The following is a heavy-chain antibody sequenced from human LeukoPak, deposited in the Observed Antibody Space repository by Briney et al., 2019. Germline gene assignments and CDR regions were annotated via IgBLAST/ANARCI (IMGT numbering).Heavy chain of an antibody. D-gene: IGHD6-13*01. Sequence: SETLSLTCAVYGGSFSGYYWGWIRQPPGKGLDWIGEINHSGRTNYNPSLKSRVTISVDTSKSQFTLKLSSVTAADTAVYYCAIGLIAAATFYYWGQGTLVTVSS. CDR3: AIGLIAAATFYY. J-gene: IGHJ4*02. V-gene: IGHV4-34*01. CDR2: INHSGRT. CDR1: GGSFSGYY.